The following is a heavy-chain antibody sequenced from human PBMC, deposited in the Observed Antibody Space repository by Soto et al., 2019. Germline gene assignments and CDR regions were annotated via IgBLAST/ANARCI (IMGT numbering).Heavy chain of an antibody. CDR1: GFSLSNAGMG. CDR2: ICSNDER. D-gene: IGHD4-17*01. Sequence: QVTLKESGPVLVKPTETLTLTCTVSGFSLSNAGMGVSWIRQPPGKALEWLAHICSNDERSYNRSLRTRLTSCKDPAKSQVVLTMTNMDPVDTATYYCARVRRGYCDSVHYGFDVWGQGTTVTVSS. CDR3: ARVRRGYCDSVHYGFDV. V-gene: IGHV2-26*01. J-gene: IGHJ6*02.